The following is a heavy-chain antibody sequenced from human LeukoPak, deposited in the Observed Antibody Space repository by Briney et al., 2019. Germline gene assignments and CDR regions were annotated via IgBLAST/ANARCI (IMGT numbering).Heavy chain of an antibody. CDR3: TTGLLRRVESDY. Sequence: GGSLKLSCAASGFTFSGSAMHWVRQASGKGLEWVGRIRSKANSYATAYAASVKGRFTISRDDSKNTAYLQMNSLKTEDTAVYYCTTGLLRRVESDYWGQGTLVTVSS. CDR1: GFTFSGSA. V-gene: IGHV3-73*01. D-gene: IGHD3/OR15-3a*01. J-gene: IGHJ4*02. CDR2: IRSKANSYAT.